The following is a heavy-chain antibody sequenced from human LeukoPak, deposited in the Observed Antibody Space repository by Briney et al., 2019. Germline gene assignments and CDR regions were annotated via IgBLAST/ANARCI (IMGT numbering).Heavy chain of an antibody. CDR2: INTNTGNP. CDR3: ARAPPYSSSLSYQH. CDR1: GYTFTSYA. Sequence: ASVKVSCMASGYTFTSYAMNWVRQPPGQGLEWMGWINTNTGNPTYAQGFTGRFVFSFDTSVSAAYLQISSLKAEDTAVYYCARAPPYSSSLSYQHWGQGTLVTVSS. V-gene: IGHV7-4-1*02. D-gene: IGHD6-13*01. J-gene: IGHJ1*01.